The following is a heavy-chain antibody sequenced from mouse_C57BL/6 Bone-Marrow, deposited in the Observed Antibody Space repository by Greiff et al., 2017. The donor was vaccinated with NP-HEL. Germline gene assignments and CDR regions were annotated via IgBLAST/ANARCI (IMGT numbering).Heavy chain of an antibody. CDR3: ARSDYGPYFDY. J-gene: IGHJ2*01. V-gene: IGHV1-82*01. CDR1: GYAFSSSW. Sequence: QVQLQQSGPELVKPGASVKISCKASGYAFSSSWMNWVKQRPGKGLEWIGRIYPGDGDTNYNGKFKGKATLTADKSSSTAYMQLSSLTSEDSAVYFCARSDYGPYFDYWGQGTTLTVSS. CDR2: IYPGDGDT. D-gene: IGHD1-1*01.